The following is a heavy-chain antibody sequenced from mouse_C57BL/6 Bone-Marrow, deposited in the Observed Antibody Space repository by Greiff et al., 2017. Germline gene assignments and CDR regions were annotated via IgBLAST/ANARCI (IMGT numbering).Heavy chain of an antibody. CDR3: ARDYGCDVGGWFAY. J-gene: IGHJ3*01. D-gene: IGHD2-2*01. CDR2: IDPSDSYT. V-gene: IGHV1-69*01. CDR1: GYTFTSYW. Sequence: QVQLQQPGAELVMPGASVKLSCKASGYTFTSYWKHWVKQRPGQGLEWIGEIDPSDSYTNYNQKYKGKSTLTVDKSSSTAYMQLSSLTSEDTAVYCCARDYGCDVGGWFAYWGQGTMVTVSA.